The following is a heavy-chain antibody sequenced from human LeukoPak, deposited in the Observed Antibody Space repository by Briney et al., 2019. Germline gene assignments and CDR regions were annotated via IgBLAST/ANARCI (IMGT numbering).Heavy chain of an antibody. V-gene: IGHV4-38-2*02. CDR3: ARDVHIYGNAFGV. D-gene: IGHD1-1*01. Sequence: PSETLSLTCTVSGYSISTNFYWGWIRQSPAMGLEWIGSIYHSGSTYYNPSLKNRITMSVDTSTNQFSLKLTSVTASDTAMYYCARDVHIYGNAFGVWGQGTMVTVSS. CDR2: IYHSGST. CDR1: GYSISTNFY. J-gene: IGHJ3*01.